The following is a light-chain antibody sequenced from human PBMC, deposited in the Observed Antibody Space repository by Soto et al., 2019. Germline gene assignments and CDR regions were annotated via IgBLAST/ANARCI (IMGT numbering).Light chain of an antibody. CDR1: SIDVGGYNY. Sequence: QSALTQPRSVSGSPGQSVTISCTGTSIDVGGYNYVSWYQQHPGKAPKLMIYDVSKRPSGVPDRFSGSKSGNTASLTVSELQAEDEADYYCSSYTDRKNLVFGTGTKITVL. J-gene: IGLJ1*01. CDR2: DVS. CDR3: SSYTDRKNLV. V-gene: IGLV2-11*01.